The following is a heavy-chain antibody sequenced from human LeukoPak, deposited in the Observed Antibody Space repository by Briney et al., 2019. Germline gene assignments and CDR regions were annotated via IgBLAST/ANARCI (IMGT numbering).Heavy chain of an antibody. CDR3: ARGGYCSGGSCYSDSDY. Sequence: SETLSLTCTVSGGSISSYYWSWIRQPAGKGREWIGRIYTRGSTNYNPSLKSRVTMSVDTSKNQFSLTLSSVTAADTAVYYCARGGYCSGGSCYSDSDYWGQGTLVTVSS. D-gene: IGHD2-15*01. J-gene: IGHJ4*02. CDR2: IYTRGST. V-gene: IGHV4-4*07. CDR1: GGSISSYY.